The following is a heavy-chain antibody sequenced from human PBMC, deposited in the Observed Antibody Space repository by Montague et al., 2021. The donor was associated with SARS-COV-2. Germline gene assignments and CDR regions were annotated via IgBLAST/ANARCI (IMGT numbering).Heavy chain of an antibody. CDR2: IYWDDDK. Sequence: PALVKPTQTLTRTCTFSGFSLNASGVGVGWIRQPPGKALEWLASIYWDDDKRYSPSLKTRLTITKDTSKSQVVLRMTNVDPVDTATYYCAHSPIERGFWGQGTLVTVSS. CDR1: GFSLNASGVG. D-gene: IGHD5-24*01. J-gene: IGHJ1*01. V-gene: IGHV2-5*02. CDR3: AHSPIERGF.